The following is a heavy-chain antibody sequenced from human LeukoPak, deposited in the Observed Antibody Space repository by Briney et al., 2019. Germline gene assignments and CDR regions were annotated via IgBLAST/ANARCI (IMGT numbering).Heavy chain of an antibody. CDR2: INGDGSST. CDR3: ASPNPATSSYYYDSSGDFDY. D-gene: IGHD3-22*01. V-gene: IGHV3-74*01. CDR1: GFTFSSYW. Sequence: PGGSLRLSCAASGFTFSSYWMHWVRQAPGKGLVWVSRINGDGSSTSYADSVKGRFTISRDNAKNTLYLQMNSLRAEDTAVYYCASPNPATSSYYYDSSGDFDYWGQGTLVTVSS. J-gene: IGHJ4*02.